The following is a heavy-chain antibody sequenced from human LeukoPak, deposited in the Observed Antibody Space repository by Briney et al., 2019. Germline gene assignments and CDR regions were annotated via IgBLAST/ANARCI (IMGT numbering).Heavy chain of an antibody. Sequence: SLTLSLTCAISGDSVSNNSVTWNWIRQSPSRGLEWLGRTYYRSKWYSDYTISVKSRITINSDTSMNQFSLQVDSVTPEDTAVYFCARDHSSSWDFDSWGQGTLVTVSS. CDR3: ARDHSSSWDFDS. J-gene: IGHJ4*02. CDR2: TYYRSKWYS. V-gene: IGHV6-1*01. CDR1: GDSVSNNSVT. D-gene: IGHD6-13*01.